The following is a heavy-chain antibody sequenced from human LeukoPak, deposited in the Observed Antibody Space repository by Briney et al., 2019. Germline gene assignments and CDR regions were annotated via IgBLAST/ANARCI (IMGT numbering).Heavy chain of an antibody. CDR3: ARIMGYCSGGSCYNNWFDP. CDR1: GFTFSEYY. J-gene: IGHJ5*02. D-gene: IGHD2-15*01. CDR2: ISSSGSTI. V-gene: IGHV3-11*01. Sequence: PGGSLRLSCAASGFTFSEYYMSWIRQAPGKGLEWVSYISSSGSTIYYADSVKGRFTISRDNAKNSLYLQMNSLRAEDTAVYYCARIMGYCSGGSCYNNWFDPWGQGTLVTVSS.